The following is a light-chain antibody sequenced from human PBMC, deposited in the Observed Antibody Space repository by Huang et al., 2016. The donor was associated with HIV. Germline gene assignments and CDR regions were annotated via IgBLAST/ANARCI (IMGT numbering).Light chain of an antibody. J-gene: IGKJ4*01. CDR2: GAY. Sequence: VLTQSPATLSVSPGERATLSCRASQSLSTNLAWYQQKPGQAPRLLIYGAYTRATGIAARFSGSGSGTEFTLTISSRQSEDFAVYYCQQYNNWPLLTFGGGTKVEIK. CDR1: QSLSTN. V-gene: IGKV3-15*01. CDR3: QQYNNWPLLT.